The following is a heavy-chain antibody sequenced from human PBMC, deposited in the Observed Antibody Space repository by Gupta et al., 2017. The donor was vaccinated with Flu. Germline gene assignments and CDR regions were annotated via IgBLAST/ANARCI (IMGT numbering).Heavy chain of an antibody. CDR1: STYW. CDR3: ARHGFHHFDY. V-gene: IGHV3-7*01. D-gene: IGHD5-12*01. CDR2: IKEDGSEK. J-gene: IGHJ4*02. Sequence: STYWMAWVRQAPGKGLEWVANIKEDGSEKYYVDSVKGRFTISRDNAKNSLYLQMNSLRVEDTAVYYCARHGFHHFDYWGQGTLVTVSS.